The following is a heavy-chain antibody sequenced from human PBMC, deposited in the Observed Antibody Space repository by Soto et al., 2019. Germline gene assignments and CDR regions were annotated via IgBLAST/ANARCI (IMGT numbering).Heavy chain of an antibody. CDR3: ARGRDGGAAN. Sequence: QVQLQQWGGGLLKPSETLSLTCAVYGGSISGYYWSWIRQPPGKGLEWIGEINPTGTTNYTPSLKSRAAMSGDKPNNQFSLKLTSVTAADTAVYYCARGRDGGAANWGQGTLVTVSS. V-gene: IGHV4-34*01. CDR2: INPTGTT. J-gene: IGHJ4*02. D-gene: IGHD4-17*01. CDR1: GGSISGYY.